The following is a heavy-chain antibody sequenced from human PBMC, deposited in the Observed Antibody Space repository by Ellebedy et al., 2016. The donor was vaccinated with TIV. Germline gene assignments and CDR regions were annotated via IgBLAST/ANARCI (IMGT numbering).Heavy chain of an antibody. Sequence: GESLKISCAASGFTFSSYAMSWVRQAPGKGLEWVSTISGSADSIYYADSVKGRFTISRDSPGNTLYLQMNSLRAEDTAIYYCAKDPITPASFVYFDYWGQGTLVTVSS. D-gene: IGHD1-20*01. CDR2: ISGSADSI. J-gene: IGHJ4*02. CDR3: AKDPITPASFVYFDY. CDR1: GFTFSSYA. V-gene: IGHV3-23*01.